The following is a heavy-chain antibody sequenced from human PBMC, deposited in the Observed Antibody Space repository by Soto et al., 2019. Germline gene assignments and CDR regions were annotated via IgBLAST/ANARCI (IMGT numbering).Heavy chain of an antibody. Sequence: SETLSLTCTVSGASIRGFYWSWIRKSAGKGLEWIGRIYATGTTDYNPSLKSRVMMSVDTSKKQFSLKLRSVTAADTAVYYCVRDGTKTLRDWFDPWGQGISVTVSS. CDR1: GASIRGFY. D-gene: IGHD1-1*01. CDR2: IYATGTT. J-gene: IGHJ5*02. V-gene: IGHV4-4*07. CDR3: VRDGTKTLRDWFDP.